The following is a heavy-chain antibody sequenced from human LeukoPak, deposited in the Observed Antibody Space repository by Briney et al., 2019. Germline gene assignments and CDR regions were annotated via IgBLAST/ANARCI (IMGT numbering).Heavy chain of an antibody. CDR3: ARVCGGDCQHSEY. V-gene: IGHV1-46*01. D-gene: IGHD2-21*02. CDR1: GYTFTSYY. CDR2: IKPSGGST. J-gene: IGHJ4*02. Sequence: GASVKVSCKASGYTFTSYYMHWVRQAPGQGLEGMGVIKPSGGSTSYAQKFQRRVTMTRDTSTSTVYMELSSLRSDDTAVYYCARVCGGDCQHSEYWGQGTLVTVSS.